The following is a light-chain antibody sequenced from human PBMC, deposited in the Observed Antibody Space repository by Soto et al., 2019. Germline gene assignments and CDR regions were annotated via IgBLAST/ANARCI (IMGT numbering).Light chain of an antibody. V-gene: IGKV3-11*01. CDR1: QSVSSY. J-gene: IGKJ4*01. CDR3: QQRSNWPPVLT. Sequence: EIVLTQSPATLSLSPGEIATLSCRASQSVSSYLAWYNQKPGQAPRLLIYDASNRAIGIPARFSGSGSGTDFTLTISSLWPEDFAVYYCQQRSNWPPVLTFGGGTKVEIK. CDR2: DAS.